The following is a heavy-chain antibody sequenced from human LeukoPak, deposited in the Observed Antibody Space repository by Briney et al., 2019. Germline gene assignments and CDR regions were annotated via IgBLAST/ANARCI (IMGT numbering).Heavy chain of an antibody. Sequence: ASVKVSCKPSGYTFTAFYIYWVRQAPGQGLEWMGWINPNSGGTNYPQKFQGRLTMTRDTSIGTAYMELSGLRSDDTAMYYCAVRSTVAIPIDWGQGTLVTVSS. D-gene: IGHD5-12*01. J-gene: IGHJ1*01. V-gene: IGHV1-2*02. CDR3: AVRSTVAIPID. CDR2: INPNSGGT. CDR1: GYTFTAFY.